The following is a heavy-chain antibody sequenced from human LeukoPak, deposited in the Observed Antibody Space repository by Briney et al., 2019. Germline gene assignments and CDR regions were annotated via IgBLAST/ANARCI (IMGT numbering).Heavy chain of an antibody. CDR1: GFIFSNYA. J-gene: IGHJ4*02. Sequence: GGSLRLSCAASGFIFSNYAMSWVRQVPGRGLEWVSTISSRGDSTYVADSVKGRFTISRDNSKNSLYLQMNTVRAEDTAVYYCVKGPRPDITVAHTVENWGQGTLVTISS. V-gene: IGHV3-23*01. D-gene: IGHD6-19*01. CDR3: VKGPRPDITVAHTVEN. CDR2: ISSRGDST.